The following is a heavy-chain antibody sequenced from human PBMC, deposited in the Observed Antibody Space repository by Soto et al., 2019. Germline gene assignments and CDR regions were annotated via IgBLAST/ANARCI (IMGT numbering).Heavy chain of an antibody. CDR2: ISSSSSYI. CDR1: GFTFSSYS. Sequence: GGSLRLSCAASGFTFSSYSMNWVRQAPGKGLEWVSSISSSSSYIYYADSVKGRFTISRDNAKNSLYLQMNSLRAEDTAVYYCVRLRLAAPTGWYFDLWGRGTLVTVSS. J-gene: IGHJ2*01. V-gene: IGHV3-21*01. D-gene: IGHD4-17*01. CDR3: VRLRLAAPTGWYFDL.